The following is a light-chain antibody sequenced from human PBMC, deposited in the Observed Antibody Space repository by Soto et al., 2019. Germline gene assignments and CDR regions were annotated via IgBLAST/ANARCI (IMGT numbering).Light chain of an antibody. J-gene: IGKJ5*01. V-gene: IGKV3-15*01. CDR3: QQYNNWPPIT. Sequence: EIVLTQSPATLSLSPVERATLSCGASQSVSSSYLAWYQQKPGQAPRLLIYGASTRATGIPARFSGSGSGTEFTLTISSLQSEDFAVYYCQQYNNWPPITFGQGTRLEIK. CDR1: QSVSSSY. CDR2: GAS.